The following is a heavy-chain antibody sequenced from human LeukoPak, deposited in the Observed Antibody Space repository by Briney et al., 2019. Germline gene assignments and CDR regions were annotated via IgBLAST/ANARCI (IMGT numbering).Heavy chain of an antibody. D-gene: IGHD6-19*01. CDR1: GFTFSGYG. CDR3: ARGISSSSGWLLDY. V-gene: IGHV3-30*03. J-gene: IGHJ4*02. CDR2: ISYDGSNK. Sequence: GGSLRLSCAASGFTFSGYGMHWVRQAPGKGLEWVAVISYDGSNKDYADSVKGRFTISRDNSKNSLYLQMNSLRAEDTAVYYCARGISSSSGWLLDYWGQGTLVTVSS.